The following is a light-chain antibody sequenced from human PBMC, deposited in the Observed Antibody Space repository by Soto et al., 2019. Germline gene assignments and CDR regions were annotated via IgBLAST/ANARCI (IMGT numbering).Light chain of an antibody. CDR2: ENN. Sequence: QSALTQPPSVSAAPGQKVTISCSGSSSNIGNNYVSWYQQLPGTAPKLLIYENNKRPSGIPDRFSGSKSGTSATLGITGLQTGHEADYYCGTWDSSLSAGYVFGTGTKVTVL. CDR1: SSNIGNNY. V-gene: IGLV1-51*02. J-gene: IGLJ1*01. CDR3: GTWDSSLSAGYV.